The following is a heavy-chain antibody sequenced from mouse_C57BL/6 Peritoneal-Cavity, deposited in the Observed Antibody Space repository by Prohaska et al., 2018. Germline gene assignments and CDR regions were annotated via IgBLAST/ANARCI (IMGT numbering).Heavy chain of an antibody. CDR3: GRPFHGSSYWDFDV. V-gene: IGHV4-1*01. CDR2: IYPDNRTI. D-gene: IGHD1-1*01. Sequence: EVKLLQSGGGLVQPGGSLKLSCAASGIDFSRYWMSWVRLAPGKGIEWIGEIYPDNRTIKKATTLKDKFIICRDHAKNTLDLQMSKVRFEDTGLYYCGRPFHGSSYWDFDVWGTGTTVTVSS. CDR1: GIDFSRYW. J-gene: IGHJ1*03.